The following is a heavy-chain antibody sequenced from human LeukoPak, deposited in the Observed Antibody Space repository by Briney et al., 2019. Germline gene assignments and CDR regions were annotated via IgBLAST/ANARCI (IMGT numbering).Heavy chain of an antibody. D-gene: IGHD3-3*01. Sequence: SETLSLTCTVSGGSISSSSYYWGWIRQPPGKGLEWIGSIYCSGSTYYNPSLKSRVTISVDTSKNQFSLKLSSVTAADTAVYYCARRGYDFWSGYYAHDYWGQGTLVTVSS. J-gene: IGHJ4*02. CDR1: GGSISSSSYY. CDR2: IYCSGST. V-gene: IGHV4-39*01. CDR3: ARRGYDFWSGYYAHDY.